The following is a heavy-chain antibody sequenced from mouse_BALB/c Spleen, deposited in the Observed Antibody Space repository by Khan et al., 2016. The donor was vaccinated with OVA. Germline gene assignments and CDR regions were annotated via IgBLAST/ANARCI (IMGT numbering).Heavy chain of an antibody. J-gene: IGHJ3*01. CDR2: INPSNGYT. D-gene: IGHD2-14*01. V-gene: IGHV1-4*01. Sequence: QVQLQQSGAELARPGASVKMSCKASGYTFTSYTIHWIKKRPGQGLEWIGYINPSNGYTNYNQKFKDKATLTTDKSSTTAYLQLSSLTSDDSAVYTCVRDGAYHRNDGWFAYWGQGTLITLSA. CDR1: GYTFTSYT. CDR3: VRDGAYHRNDGWFAY.